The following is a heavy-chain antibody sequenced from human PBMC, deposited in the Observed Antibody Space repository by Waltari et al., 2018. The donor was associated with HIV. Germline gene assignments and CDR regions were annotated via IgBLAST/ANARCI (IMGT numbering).Heavy chain of an antibody. Sequence: QVQLQQWGAGLLKPSETLSPTCAVYGGSFSGYYGTWIRQPQGKGLEWIGEINHSGRTNYNPSLKSRVTISADTSKNQFSLKVNSVTAADTAVYYCARGEEGYSGYDLSWFDTWGQGTLVTVSS. CDR2: INHSGRT. CDR1: GGSFSGYY. V-gene: IGHV4-34*01. D-gene: IGHD5-12*01. J-gene: IGHJ5*02. CDR3: ARGEEGYSGYDLSWFDT.